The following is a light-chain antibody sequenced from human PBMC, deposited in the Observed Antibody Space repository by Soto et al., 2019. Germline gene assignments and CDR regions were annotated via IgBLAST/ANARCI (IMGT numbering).Light chain of an antibody. Sequence: MTQSPSTLSGSVGDRVTITCRASQTISSWLAWYQQNPGQSPRLLIYGASSRATGIPARFSGSGSGTEFTLTISSLQSEDFAVYYCQQYNNWPTFGQGTRLEIK. CDR2: GAS. CDR3: QQYNNWPT. CDR1: QTISSW. J-gene: IGKJ5*01. V-gene: IGKV3-15*01.